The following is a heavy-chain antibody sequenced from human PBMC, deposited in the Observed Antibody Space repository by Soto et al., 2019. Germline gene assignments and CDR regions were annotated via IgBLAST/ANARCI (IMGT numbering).Heavy chain of an antibody. CDR3: ARELVGATTDY. CDR2: IYHSTT. CDR1: GGSVSSSSYY. J-gene: IGHJ4*02. V-gene: IGHV4-61*01. D-gene: IGHD1-26*01. Sequence: QVQLQESGPGLVKPSETLSLTCTVSGGSVSSSSYYWKWIRQPPGRGLEWIGYIYHSTTNYNPSLKSRVTISLDTSKNQFLLKLNSVTAADTAVYYCARELVGATTDYWGQGTLVTVSS.